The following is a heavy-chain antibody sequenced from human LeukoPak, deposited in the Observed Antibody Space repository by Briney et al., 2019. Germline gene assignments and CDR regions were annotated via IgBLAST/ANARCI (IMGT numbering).Heavy chain of an antibody. CDR1: GFTFSIYA. Sequence: GGSLGLSCAASGFTFSIYAMSWVRQAPGKGLGWVSAISGSGHSTSYADSVKGRFTISRDNSKNTLYLQMNSLRAEDTAVYYCAKDVRGYDRPWDYWGQGALVTVSS. J-gene: IGHJ4*02. CDR2: ISGSGHST. D-gene: IGHD5-12*01. CDR3: AKDVRGYDRPWDY. V-gene: IGHV3-23*01.